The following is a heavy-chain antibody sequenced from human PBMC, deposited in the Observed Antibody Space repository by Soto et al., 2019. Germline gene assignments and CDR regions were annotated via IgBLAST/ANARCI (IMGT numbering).Heavy chain of an antibody. V-gene: IGHV1-45*02. J-gene: IGHJ4*02. CDR2: NTPFNGNT. CDR3: ASMGYSSWSLDY. CDR1: GYTFTYRY. Sequence: QMQLVQSGAEVKKTGSSVKVSCKASGYTFTYRYLHWARQAPGQALEWMGWNTPFNGNTNYAQKFQDRVTITRDRSMSTAYMELSSLRSEDTAMYYCASMGYSSWSLDYWGQGTLVTVSS. D-gene: IGHD6-6*01.